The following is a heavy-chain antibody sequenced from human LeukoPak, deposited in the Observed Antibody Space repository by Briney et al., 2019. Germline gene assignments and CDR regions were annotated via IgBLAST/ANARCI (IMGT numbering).Heavy chain of an antibody. CDR2: IIPIFGTA. V-gene: IGHV1-69*06. J-gene: IGHJ4*02. CDR3: ARDNDARAPPHFDY. CDR1: GGTFSSYA. D-gene: IGHD3-16*01. Sequence: ASVKLSCEASGGTFSSYATSWVRQAPGQGLEWMGGIIPIFGTANYAQNFRGRVTITADKSTRTDYMELSSLRAEDTAVYYCARDNDARAPPHFDYWGQGTLVTVSS.